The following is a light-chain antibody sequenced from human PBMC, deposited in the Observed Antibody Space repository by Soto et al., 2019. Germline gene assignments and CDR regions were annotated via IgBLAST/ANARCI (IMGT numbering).Light chain of an antibody. CDR1: SSDVGGYDY. CDR3: NSYSTSSTPLV. Sequence: ALTQPASVSGSPGQSITISCTGTSSDVGGYDYVSWYQQHPGKAPRLMIYDVNNRPSGVSNRFSGSKSGNTASLTISGLQAEDEADYYCNSYSTSSTPLVFGGGTKLTVL. CDR2: DVN. J-gene: IGLJ2*01. V-gene: IGLV2-14*03.